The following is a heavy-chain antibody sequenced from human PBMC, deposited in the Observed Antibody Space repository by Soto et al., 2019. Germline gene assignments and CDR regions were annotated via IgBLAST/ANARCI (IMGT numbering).Heavy chain of an antibody. CDR2: IGYDGSNK. V-gene: IGHV3-33*01. CDR3: ARQVGRQQLGREFFDY. D-gene: IGHD6-13*01. Sequence: QVQLVESGGGVVQPGRSLRLSCAASGFTFSSYGMHWVRQAPGKGLEWVAVIGYDGSNKYYADSVKGRFTISRDNSKNTLYLQMNCRRDEDTAVYYCARQVGRQQLGREFFDYWGQGTLVTVSS. CDR1: GFTFSSYG. J-gene: IGHJ4*02.